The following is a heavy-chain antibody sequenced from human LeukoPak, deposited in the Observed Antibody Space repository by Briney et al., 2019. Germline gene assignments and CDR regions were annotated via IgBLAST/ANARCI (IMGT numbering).Heavy chain of an antibody. CDR3: TRDRLVHTVPNAFDI. D-gene: IGHD6-6*01. Sequence: GGSLRLSCTASGFTFGDYAMSWVRQAPGKGLEWVGFIRSKAYGGTTEYAASVKGRFTISRDDSKSIAYLQMNSLKTEDTAVYYCTRDRLVHTVPNAFDIWGQGTMVTVSS. CDR1: GFTFGDYA. V-gene: IGHV3-49*04. CDR2: IRSKAYGGTT. J-gene: IGHJ3*02.